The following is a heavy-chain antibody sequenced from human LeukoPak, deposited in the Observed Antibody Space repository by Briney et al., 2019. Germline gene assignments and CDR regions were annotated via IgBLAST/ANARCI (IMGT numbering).Heavy chain of an antibody. CDR3: ARSSGDILTGSPNHWGPWFDP. CDR2: INPNSGGT. D-gene: IGHD3-9*01. CDR1: GYTFTGYY. J-gene: IGHJ5*02. Sequence: ASVKVSCKASGYTFTGYYMHWVRQAPGQGLEWMGWINPNSGGTNYAQKLQGRVTMTRDTSISTAYMELSRLRSDDTAVYYCARSSGDILTGSPNHWGPWFDPWGQGTLVTVSS. V-gene: IGHV1-2*02.